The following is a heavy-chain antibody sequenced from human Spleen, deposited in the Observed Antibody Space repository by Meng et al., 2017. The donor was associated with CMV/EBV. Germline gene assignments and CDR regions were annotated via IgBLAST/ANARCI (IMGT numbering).Heavy chain of an antibody. CDR3: AKFSATGAYYYGIDV. D-gene: IGHD1-1*01. V-gene: IGHV4-59*01. CDR2: IYYSGYT. J-gene: IGHJ6*02. Sequence: SETLSLTCTVSGGSLDIYYWSWIRQPPGEGLEWIGCIYYSGYTNYNPSLKSRVTISVDSSKRQFSLRLSSVTAADTAIYYCAKFSATGAYYYGIDVWGQGTTVTVSS. CDR1: GGSLDIYY.